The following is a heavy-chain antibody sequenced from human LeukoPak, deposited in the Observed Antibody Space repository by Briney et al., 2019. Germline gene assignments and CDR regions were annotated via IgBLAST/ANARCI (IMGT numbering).Heavy chain of an antibody. CDR3: ARDLDPYYYDSSGPVDY. CDR2: ISAYNGNR. J-gene: IGHJ4*02. CDR1: GYTFTSYG. V-gene: IGHV1-18*01. D-gene: IGHD3-22*01. Sequence: ASVKVSCKASGYTFTSYGISWVRQAPGQGLEWMGRISAYNGNRNYAQKLQGRVTMTTDTSTSTAYMELRSLRSDDTAVYYCARDLDPYYYDSSGPVDYWGQGTLVTVSS.